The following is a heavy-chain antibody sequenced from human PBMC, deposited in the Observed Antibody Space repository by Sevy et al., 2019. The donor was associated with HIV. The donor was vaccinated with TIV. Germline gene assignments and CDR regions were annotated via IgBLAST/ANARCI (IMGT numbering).Heavy chain of an antibody. CDR3: AKGPGGG. CDR2: IRWNSGSI. D-gene: IGHD3-16*01. J-gene: IGHJ4*02. V-gene: IGHV3-9*01. CDR1: GFNFEDYA. Sequence: GGSLRLSCAASGFNFEDYAMQWVRQAPGKGLEWVSGIRWNSGSIGYADSVKGRFTISRDNAKKSLYLQMNSLRAEDTALYYCAKGPGGGWGQGTLVTVSS.